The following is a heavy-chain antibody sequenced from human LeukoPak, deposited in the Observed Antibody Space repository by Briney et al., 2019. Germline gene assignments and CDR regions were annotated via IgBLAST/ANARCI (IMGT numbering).Heavy chain of an antibody. J-gene: IGHJ4*02. CDR2: IYYSGST. V-gene: IGHV4-31*03. Sequence: PSQTLSLTCTVSGGSVSSPGYYWTWIRQYPGKGLEWIGYIYYSGSTYYNPSLKSRITISLDTSKNQFSLKLNSVTAADTAVYYCARDRSGAYYDILTGYFEWGQGTLVTVSS. CDR1: GGSVSSPGYY. CDR3: ARDRSGAYYDILTGYFE. D-gene: IGHD3-9*01.